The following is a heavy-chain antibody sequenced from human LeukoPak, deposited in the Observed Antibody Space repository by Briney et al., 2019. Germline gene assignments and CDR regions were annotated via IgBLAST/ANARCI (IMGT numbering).Heavy chain of an antibody. CDR1: GYSISSGYY. CDR2: IYHSGST. CDR3: ARPSSGYYRVDY. J-gene: IGHJ4*02. D-gene: IGHD3-22*01. V-gene: IGHV4-38-2*01. Sequence: SETLSLTCAVSGYSISSGYYWGWIRQPPGKGLEWIGSIYHSGSTYYNPSLKSRVTISVDTPKNQFSLKLSSVTAADTAVYYCARPSSGYYRVDYWGQGTLVTVSS.